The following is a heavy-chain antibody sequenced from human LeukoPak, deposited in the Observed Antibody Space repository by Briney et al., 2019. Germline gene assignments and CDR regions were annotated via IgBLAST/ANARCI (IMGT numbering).Heavy chain of an antibody. CDR3: ANLITMVRGVIIDY. Sequence: PGGSLRLSCAASGFTFSSYAMSWVRQAPGKGLEWVSAISGSGGSTYYADSAKGRFTISRDNSKNTLYLQMNSLRAEDTAVYYCANLITMVRGVIIDYWGQGTLVTVSS. CDR2: ISGSGGST. J-gene: IGHJ4*02. CDR1: GFTFSSYA. D-gene: IGHD3-10*01. V-gene: IGHV3-23*01.